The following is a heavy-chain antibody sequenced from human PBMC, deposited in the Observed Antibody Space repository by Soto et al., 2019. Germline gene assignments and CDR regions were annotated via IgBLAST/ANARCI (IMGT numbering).Heavy chain of an antibody. D-gene: IGHD1-7*01. V-gene: IGHV2-5*01. CDR2: IYWNDDK. Sequence: QITLKESGPTLVKPTQPLTLTCTFSGFSLSTSGVGVGWIRQPPGKALEWLALIYWNDDKRYSPSLKSRLTITKDTSKNQVVLTMTNMDPVDTATYYCAHTSNWNYRARYDYWGQGTLVTVSS. CDR1: GFSLSTSGVG. J-gene: IGHJ4*02. CDR3: AHTSNWNYRARYDY.